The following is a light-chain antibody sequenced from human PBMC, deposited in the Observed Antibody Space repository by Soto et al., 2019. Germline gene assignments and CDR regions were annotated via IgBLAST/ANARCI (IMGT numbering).Light chain of an antibody. CDR3: TSYTATSTYV. V-gene: IGLV2-14*01. CDR1: SSDVGYYNY. Sequence: QSALTQPASVSGSPGQSITISCTGTSSDVGYYNYVSWYPQHPGKAPKLMIYEVSNRPSGVSNRFSGSKSGNTASLTISGLQAEDEADYYCTSYTATSTYVFGNGTKLTVL. CDR2: EVS. J-gene: IGLJ1*01.